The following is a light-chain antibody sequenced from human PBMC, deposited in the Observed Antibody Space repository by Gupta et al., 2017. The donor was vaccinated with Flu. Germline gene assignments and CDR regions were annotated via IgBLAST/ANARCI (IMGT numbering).Light chain of an antibody. CDR3: VTWDTSRTDHVV. V-gene: IGLV1-51*02. Sequence: QSVLTQPPSVSAAPGQRVTISCSGTSSNIGNNYVSWYQQFAGTAPKLLIYENHKRPSGRPDRVSGSKSGTSATLDITGLQTGDEADYYCVTWDTSRTDHVVFGGGTRLTVL. CDR2: ENH. CDR1: SSNIGNNY. J-gene: IGLJ2*01.